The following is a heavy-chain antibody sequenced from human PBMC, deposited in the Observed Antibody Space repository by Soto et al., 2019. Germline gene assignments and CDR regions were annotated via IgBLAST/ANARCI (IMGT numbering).Heavy chain of an antibody. V-gene: IGHV3-7*01. CDR3: ARDRCTNGVCPWDY. D-gene: IGHD2-8*01. J-gene: IGHJ4*02. Sequence: EVQLVESGGGLVQPGGSLRLSCAASGFTFSSYWMSWVRQAPGKGLEWVANIKQDGSEKYYVDSVKGRFTISRDNAKNSLYLQMNSLRAEDTAVYYCARDRCTNGVCPWDYWGQGTLVTVSS. CDR1: GFTFSSYW. CDR2: IKQDGSEK.